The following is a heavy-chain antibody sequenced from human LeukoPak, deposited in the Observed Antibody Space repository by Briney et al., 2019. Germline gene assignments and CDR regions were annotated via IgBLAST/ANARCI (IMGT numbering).Heavy chain of an antibody. Sequence: ASVKVSCKASGYTFTSYDINWVRQATGQGLEWMGWMNPNSGNTGYAQKLQGRVTMTTDTSTSTAYMELRSLRSDDTAVYYCARDSLGVTTFYWGQGTLVTVSS. CDR3: ARDSLGVTTFY. V-gene: IGHV1-8*01. J-gene: IGHJ4*02. CDR2: MNPNSGNT. CDR1: GYTFTSYD. D-gene: IGHD4-17*01.